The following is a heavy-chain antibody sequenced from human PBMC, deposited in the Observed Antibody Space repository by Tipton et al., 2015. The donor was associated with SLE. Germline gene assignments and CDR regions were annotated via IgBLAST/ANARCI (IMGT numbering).Heavy chain of an antibody. CDR3: ARHPVGWFDP. Sequence: LRLSCTVSGGSISNYYWSWIRQPPGKGLEWIGYIYYSGSTNYNPSLKSRVTISVDTSKNQFSLKLSSVTAADTAVYYCARHPVGWFDPWGQGTLVTVSS. V-gene: IGHV4-59*01. D-gene: IGHD4-23*01. J-gene: IGHJ5*02. CDR1: GGSISNYY. CDR2: IYYSGST.